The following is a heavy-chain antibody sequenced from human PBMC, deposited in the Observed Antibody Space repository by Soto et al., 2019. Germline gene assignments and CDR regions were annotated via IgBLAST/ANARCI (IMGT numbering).Heavy chain of an antibody. Sequence: VPLKAACKTSVDTFTSNAMHSVRQAPGKRLEWMGWINAGNGNTKYSQKFQGRVTITRDTSASTAYMELSSLRSEDTAVYYCGRRYDLWSGHGFDPWGQGTLVTVSS. J-gene: IGHJ5*02. CDR3: GRRYDLWSGHGFDP. CDR1: VDTFTSNA. D-gene: IGHD3-3*01. CDR2: INAGNGNT. V-gene: IGHV1-3*01.